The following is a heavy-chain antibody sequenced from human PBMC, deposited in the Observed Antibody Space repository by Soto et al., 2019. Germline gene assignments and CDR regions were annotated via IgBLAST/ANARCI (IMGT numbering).Heavy chain of an antibody. J-gene: IGHJ4*02. CDR3: VRDSGYTGYDLEY. Sequence: EVQLVESGGGLVQPGGSLRLSCAASGFTFRSYAMNWVRQAPGKGLEWVSYINSGSSTIYYADSAKGRFSISRDNAKNSLYLQMNSLRDEDTAVYFFVRDSGYTGYDLEYWGQGAMVTVSS. CDR1: GFTFRSYA. D-gene: IGHD5-12*01. V-gene: IGHV3-48*02. CDR2: INSGSSTI.